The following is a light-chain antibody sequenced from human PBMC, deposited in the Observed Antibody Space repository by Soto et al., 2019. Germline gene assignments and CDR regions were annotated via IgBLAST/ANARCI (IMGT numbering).Light chain of an antibody. V-gene: IGKV1-6*01. CDR2: AVS. J-gene: IGKJ4*01. CDR3: LQDFTYPLT. CDR1: QDIRNE. Sequence: AIQMTQSPSSLSASVGERVTITCRASQDIRNELAWYQQKPGKAPNLLIYAVSNLQSGVPPRFSGSGSGTDFTLTISSLQPEDFATYYCLQDFTYPLTFGGGTKVAIK.